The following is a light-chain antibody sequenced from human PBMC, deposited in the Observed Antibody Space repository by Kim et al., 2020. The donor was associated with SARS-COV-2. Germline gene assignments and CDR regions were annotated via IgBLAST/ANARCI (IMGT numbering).Light chain of an antibody. CDR2: GES. Sequence: EIVLTQSPDTLSLSPGERATLSCRATQSITNNFLAWYQQKPGQAPRLLIFGESRRATGIQDRFSGSGSGTDFTLTISRLEPEDFALYYCQQYASSPQTFGQGTKVDIK. CDR3: QQYASSPQT. CDR1: QSITNNF. V-gene: IGKV3-20*01. J-gene: IGKJ1*01.